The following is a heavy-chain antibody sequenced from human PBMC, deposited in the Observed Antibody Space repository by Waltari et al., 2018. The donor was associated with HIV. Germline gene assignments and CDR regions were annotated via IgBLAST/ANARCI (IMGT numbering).Heavy chain of an antibody. D-gene: IGHD6-19*01. CDR3: ARDGSGWYGSFDY. Sequence: QVQLVESGGGVVQPGMSLRLSCAGAKFSFSSYGMHWVRQAPGKGLEWVAVIWFDGSYKYYADSVKGRFTISRDNSKNTVYLQMNSLRTEDTAVYFCARDGSGWYGSFDYWGQGTPVTVSS. J-gene: IGHJ4*02. V-gene: IGHV3-33*01. CDR2: IWFDGSYK. CDR1: KFSFSSYG.